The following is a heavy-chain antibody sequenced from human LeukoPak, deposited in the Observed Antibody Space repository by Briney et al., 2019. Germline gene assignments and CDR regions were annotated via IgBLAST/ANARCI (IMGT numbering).Heavy chain of an antibody. J-gene: IGHJ2*01. Sequence: PGGSLRLSCAASGFTFSSYAMSWVRQAPGKGLEWVSAISGSGGSTYYADSVKGRFTISRDNSKNTLYLQMNSLGAEDTAVYYCAKPQGYCSGGSCYGYWYFDLWGRGTLVTVSS. D-gene: IGHD2-15*01. CDR3: AKPQGYCSGGSCYGYWYFDL. CDR1: GFTFSSYA. CDR2: ISGSGGST. V-gene: IGHV3-23*01.